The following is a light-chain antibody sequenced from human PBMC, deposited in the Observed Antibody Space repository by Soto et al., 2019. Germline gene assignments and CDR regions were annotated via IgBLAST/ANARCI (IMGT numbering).Light chain of an antibody. V-gene: IGLV1-44*01. Sequence: QSVLTQPPSASGTPGQRITIFCSGSSPNIGDNPVNWYQQLPGAAPKLLIYINDQRPLGVPDRLHGSKSGTASSLAISGLQAEDEANYYCAAWDDSLNAHLGTGTKLTVL. CDR1: SPNIGDNP. CDR3: AAWDDSLNAH. CDR2: IND. J-gene: IGLJ1*01.